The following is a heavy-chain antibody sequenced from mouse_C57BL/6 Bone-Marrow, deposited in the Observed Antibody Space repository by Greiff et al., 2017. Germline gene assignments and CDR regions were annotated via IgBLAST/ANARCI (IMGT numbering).Heavy chain of an antibody. J-gene: IGHJ2*01. CDR2: IYPSDSET. CDR1: GYTFTSYW. CDR3: ARWGLAYYFDY. Sequence: QVQLQQPGAELVRPGSSVKLSCKASGYTFTSYWMDWVKQRPGQGLEWIGNIYPSDSETHYNQKFKDKATLTVDKSSSTAYMQLSSLTSEDSAVYYCARWGLAYYFDYWGQGTTLTVSS. V-gene: IGHV1-61*01. D-gene: IGHD3-3*01.